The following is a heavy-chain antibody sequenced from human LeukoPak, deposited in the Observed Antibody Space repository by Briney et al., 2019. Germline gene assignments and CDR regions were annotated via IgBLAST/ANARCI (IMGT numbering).Heavy chain of an antibody. Sequence: PGGSLRLSCAVSGFTFSSDWMTWVRQAPGKGLEWVANIKEDGSESYYVDSVKGRFTISRDNTKNSLYLQMNSLRAEDTAVYYCARRYFDYWGQGILVTVSS. J-gene: IGHJ4*02. V-gene: IGHV3-7*03. CDR2: IKEDGSES. CDR3: ARRYFDY. CDR1: GFTFSSDW.